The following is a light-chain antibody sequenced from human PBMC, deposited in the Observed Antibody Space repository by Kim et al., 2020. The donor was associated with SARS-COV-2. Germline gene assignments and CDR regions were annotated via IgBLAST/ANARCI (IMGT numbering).Light chain of an antibody. Sequence: EIVLTQSPGTLSLSPGERATLSCRASQSVTSGYLAWYRQKPGQAPRLLIYGASSRATGIPDRFSGSGSGPDFTLTISSLEPEDSAVYYCQQFASPLYTFGQGTKLEI. CDR1: QSVTSGY. CDR2: GAS. CDR3: QQFASPLYT. V-gene: IGKV3-20*01. J-gene: IGKJ2*01.